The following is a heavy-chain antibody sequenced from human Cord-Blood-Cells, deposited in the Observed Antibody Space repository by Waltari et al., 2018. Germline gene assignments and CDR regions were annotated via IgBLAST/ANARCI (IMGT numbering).Heavy chain of an antibody. D-gene: IGHD5-18*01. CDR1: GGTFSSYA. Sequence: QVQLVPSGAEVKKPGSSVKVSCKASGGTFSSYAISWVRQAPGQGLEWMGRIIPILGIANYEQKFQGRVTITADKSTSTAYIELSSLRAEDTAVYYCARDGVVDTAMVYWGQGTLVTVSS. CDR2: IIPILGIA. J-gene: IGHJ4*02. V-gene: IGHV1-69*09. CDR3: ARDGVVDTAMVY.